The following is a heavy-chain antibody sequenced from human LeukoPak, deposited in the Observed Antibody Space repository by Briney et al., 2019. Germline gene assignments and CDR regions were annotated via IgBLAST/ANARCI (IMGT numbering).Heavy chain of an antibody. CDR1: GGSISSGGYY. V-gene: IGHV4-30-2*01. J-gene: IGHJ4*02. CDR2: IYHSGST. CDR3: ARDKSLDY. Sequence: SQTLSLTCTVSGGSISSGGYYWSWIRQPPGKGLEWIGYIYHSGSTYYNPSLKSRVTISVDRSKNQFSLKLSSVTTADTAVYYCARDKSLDYWGQGTLVTVSS.